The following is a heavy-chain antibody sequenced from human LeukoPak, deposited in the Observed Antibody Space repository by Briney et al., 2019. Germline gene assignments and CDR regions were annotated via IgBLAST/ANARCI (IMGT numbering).Heavy chain of an antibody. V-gene: IGHV4-59*08. CDR3: ARHDYSVRLGYFDY. Sequence: SETLSLTCTVSGGSISSYYWSWIRQPPGKGLEWIGYIYYSGSTNYNPSLKSRVTISVDTSKNQLSLKLSSVTAADTAVYYCARHDYSVRLGYFDYWGQGTLVTVSS. CDR1: GGSISSYY. CDR2: IYYSGST. D-gene: IGHD4-11*01. J-gene: IGHJ4*02.